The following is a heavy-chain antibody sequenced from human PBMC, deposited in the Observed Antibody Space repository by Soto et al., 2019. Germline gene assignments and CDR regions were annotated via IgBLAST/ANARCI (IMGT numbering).Heavy chain of an antibody. CDR3: AKDRPGLHTTPRGYFDY. D-gene: IGHD1-1*01. J-gene: IGHJ4*02. CDR2: ISGSGDNT. CDR1: GFTFNTYA. Sequence: PGGSLRLSCAASGFTFNTYAMSWVRQAPGKGLEWVSGISGSGDNTYYPDSVKGRFTISRDNSKNTLYLQMNSLRAEDTAVYYCAKDRPGLHTTPRGYFDYWGQGTLVTVSS. V-gene: IGHV3-23*01.